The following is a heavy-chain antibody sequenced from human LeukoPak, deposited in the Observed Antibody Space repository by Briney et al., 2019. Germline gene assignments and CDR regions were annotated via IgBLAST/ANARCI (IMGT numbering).Heavy chain of an antibody. CDR2: INAGNGNT. D-gene: IGHD4-23*01. CDR3: ARGFNRNSGWGY. CDR1: GYTFTSYA. Sequence: ASVKVSCKASGYTFTSYAMHWVRQAPGQRLEWMGWINAGNGNTKYSQKFQGRVTITRDTSASTAYMELSSLRSEDTAVYYCARGFNRNSGWGYWGQGTLVTVSS. V-gene: IGHV1-3*01. J-gene: IGHJ4*02.